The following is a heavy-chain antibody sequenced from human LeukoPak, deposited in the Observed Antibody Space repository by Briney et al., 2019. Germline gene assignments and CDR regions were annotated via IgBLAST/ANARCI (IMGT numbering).Heavy chain of an antibody. CDR3: TTSSDPTYYYYYMDV. J-gene: IGHJ6*03. CDR1: GFTFSDGW. Sequence: PGGSLRLSCAASGFTFSDGWMNWVRQAPGKGLEWVGRIKSKTDGGTIDYAAPVKGRFTISRDDSKNTLYLQMNSLKTEDTAVYYCTTSSDPTYYYYYMDVWGKGTTVTVSS. CDR2: IKSKTDGGTI. V-gene: IGHV3-15*01.